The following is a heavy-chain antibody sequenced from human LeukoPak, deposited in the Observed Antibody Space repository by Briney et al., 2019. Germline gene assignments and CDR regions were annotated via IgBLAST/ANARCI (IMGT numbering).Heavy chain of an antibody. J-gene: IGHJ5*02. D-gene: IGHD5-24*01. CDR2: INHSGST. CDR3: ARGGEIEMATTYQNWFDP. V-gene: IGHV4-34*01. Sequence: PSETLSLTCAVYGGSFSGYYWSWIRQPPGKGLEWIGEINHSGSTNYNPSLKSRVTISVDTSKNQFSLKLSSVTAADTAVYYCARGGEIEMATTYQNWFDPWGQGTLVTVSS. CDR1: GGSFSGYY.